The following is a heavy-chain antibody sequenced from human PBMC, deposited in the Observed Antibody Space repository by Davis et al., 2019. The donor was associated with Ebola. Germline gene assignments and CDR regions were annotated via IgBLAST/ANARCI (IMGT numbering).Heavy chain of an antibody. CDR3: ARDNRQLDYYYYGMDV. Sequence: ASVKVSCKASGGTFSSYAISWVRQAPGQGFEWMGRINPSGGSTTYAQKLQGRVTMTTDTSTSTAYMELRSLRSDDTAVYYCARDNRQLDYYYYGMDVWGQGTTVTVSS. J-gene: IGHJ6*02. CDR2: INPSGGST. V-gene: IGHV1-18*01. D-gene: IGHD6-6*01. CDR1: GGTFSSYA.